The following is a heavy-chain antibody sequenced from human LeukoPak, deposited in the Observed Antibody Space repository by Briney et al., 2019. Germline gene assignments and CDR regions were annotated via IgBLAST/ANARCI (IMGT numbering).Heavy chain of an antibody. CDR3: ARSGTKTNGFDY. D-gene: IGHD2-8*01. J-gene: IGHJ4*02. CDR1: GGSISTYY. Sequence: PPETLSLTCTVSGGSISTYYWSWIRQPPGKGLEWIGYIYYSGSTNYSPSLQSRGTIYVDTSKNQFSLRLSSVTAADTAMYYCARSGTKTNGFDYWGQGTLVTVSS. CDR2: IYYSGST. V-gene: IGHV4-59*01.